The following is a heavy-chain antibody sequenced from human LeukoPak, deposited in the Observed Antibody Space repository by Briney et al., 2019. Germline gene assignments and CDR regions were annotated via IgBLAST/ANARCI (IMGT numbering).Heavy chain of an antibody. CDR3: ARGPYSYDSSGAFDI. CDR2: ISSSGST. D-gene: IGHD3-22*01. CDR1: GYSISSGYY. Sequence: SETLSLTCTVSGYSISSGYYWGWIRQPPGKGLEWIGRISSSGSTNYNPSLKSRVTISVDTSKNQFSLKLSSVTAADTAVYFCARGPYSYDSSGAFDIWGHGTMVTVSS. V-gene: IGHV4-38-2*02. J-gene: IGHJ3*02.